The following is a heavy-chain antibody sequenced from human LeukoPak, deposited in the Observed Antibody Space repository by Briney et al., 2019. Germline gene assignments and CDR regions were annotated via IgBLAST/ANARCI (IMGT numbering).Heavy chain of an antibody. V-gene: IGHV3-30-3*02. CDR1: GFTFSSYA. Sequence: GGSLRLSCAASGFTFSSYAMHWVRQAPGKGLEWVAVISFDGSNKYYADSVKGRFTISSDNSKDTLYLQMNSLRAEDTAVYYCAKLRTGSVYAAFDNRGQGTMVTVSS. CDR2: ISFDGSNK. J-gene: IGHJ3*02. CDR3: AKLRTGSVYAAFDN. D-gene: IGHD2-8*01.